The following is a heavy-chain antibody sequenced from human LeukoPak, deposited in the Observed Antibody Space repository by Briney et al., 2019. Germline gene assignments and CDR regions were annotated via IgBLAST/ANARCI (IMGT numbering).Heavy chain of an antibody. Sequence: ASVKVSCKASGYTFTSYGISWVRQAPGQGLEWMGWISAYNGNTNYAQKLQGRVTMTTDTSTSTAYMELRSLRSDDTAVYYCARAILDHYGDYYYYYYMDVWGKGTTVTISS. D-gene: IGHD4-17*01. CDR1: GYTFTSYG. CDR2: ISAYNGNT. V-gene: IGHV1-18*01. J-gene: IGHJ6*03. CDR3: ARAILDHYGDYYYYYYMDV.